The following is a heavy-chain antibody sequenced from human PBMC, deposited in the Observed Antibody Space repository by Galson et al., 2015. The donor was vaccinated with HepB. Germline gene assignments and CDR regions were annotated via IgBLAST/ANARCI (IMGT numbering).Heavy chain of an antibody. D-gene: IGHD3-10*01. Sequence: SLRLSCAASGFTVSSNYMSWVRQAPGKGLEWVSVIYSGGSTYYADSVKGRFTISRDNSKNTLYLQMNSLRAEDTAVYYCASRERYYSWDYWGQGTLVTVSS. CDR3: ASRERYYSWDY. J-gene: IGHJ4*02. CDR2: IYSGGST. V-gene: IGHV3-53*01. CDR1: GFTVSSNY.